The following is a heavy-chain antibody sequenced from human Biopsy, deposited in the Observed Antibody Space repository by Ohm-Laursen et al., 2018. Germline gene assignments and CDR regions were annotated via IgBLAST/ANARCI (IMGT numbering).Heavy chain of an antibody. CDR1: GGSVTNYY. CDR3: ARLYRLDDYWNDDPPDAFDV. J-gene: IGHJ3*01. CDR2: MYYNERT. Sequence: GTLSLTCSVSGGSVTNYYWTWIRQPPGKGLEWIGYMYYNERTYYNPSLRGRVTISVDTSKNQFSLKLSSVTAADTAVFFCARLYRLDDYWNDDPPDAFDVWGQGTRVTVSS. D-gene: IGHD3-3*01. V-gene: IGHV4-59*02.